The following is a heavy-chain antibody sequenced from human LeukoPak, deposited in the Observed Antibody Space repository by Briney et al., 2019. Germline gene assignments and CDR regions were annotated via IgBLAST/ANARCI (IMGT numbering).Heavy chain of an antibody. CDR2: ISWSSGSI. Sequence: GRSLRLSCAASGFTFDEYAMHWVRQAPGEGLEWVSGISWSSGSIGYADSVKGRFTISRDNAKNSLYLQMNSLRAEDTALYYCAKENRYSGSYGPFDIWGQGTMVTVSS. J-gene: IGHJ3*02. CDR3: AKENRYSGSYGPFDI. D-gene: IGHD1-26*01. CDR1: GFTFDEYA. V-gene: IGHV3-9*01.